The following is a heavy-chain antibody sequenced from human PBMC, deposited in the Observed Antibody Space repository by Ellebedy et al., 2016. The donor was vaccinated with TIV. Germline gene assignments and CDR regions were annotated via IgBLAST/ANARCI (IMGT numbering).Heavy chain of an antibody. CDR3: ARAVWFGEFGLDY. CDR1: GGPISSDDYY. CDR2: IYYSGSA. J-gene: IGHJ4*02. V-gene: IGHV4-30-4*01. Sequence: SETLSLXCTVSGGPISSDDYYWTWIRQPPGKGLEWIGYIYYSGSAYFNPSLKSRLTMSVDTSKNQFSLKLSSVTDADTAVYYCARAVWFGEFGLDYWGQGTLVTVSS. D-gene: IGHD3-10*01.